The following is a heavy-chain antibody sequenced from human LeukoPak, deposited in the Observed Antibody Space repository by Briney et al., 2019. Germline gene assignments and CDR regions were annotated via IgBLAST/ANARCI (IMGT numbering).Heavy chain of an antibody. CDR2: INPSGGST. CDR1: RYTFTSYY. D-gene: IGHD6-13*01. J-gene: IGHJ3*02. Sequence: ASVKVSCKASRYTFTSYYMHWVRQAPGQGLEWMGIINPSGGSTSYAQKFQGRVTMTRDTSTSTVYMELSSLRSEDTAVYYCARGGGPFSSSWETLDAFDIWGQGTMVTVSS. CDR3: ARGGGPFSSSWETLDAFDI. V-gene: IGHV1-46*01.